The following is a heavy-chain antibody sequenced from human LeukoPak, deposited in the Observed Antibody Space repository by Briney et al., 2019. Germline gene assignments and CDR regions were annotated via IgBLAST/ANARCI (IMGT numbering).Heavy chain of an antibody. Sequence: PGGSLRLSCAASGFTFSSYAMSWVRQAPGKGLEWVSAISGSGGSTYYADSVKGRFTISRDNAKNSLYLQMNSLRAEDTAVYYCARDDGYYYGSGSYLFDYWGQGTLVTVSS. CDR3: ARDDGYYYGSGSYLFDY. CDR2: ISGSGGST. D-gene: IGHD3-10*01. V-gene: IGHV3-23*01. CDR1: GFTFSSYA. J-gene: IGHJ4*02.